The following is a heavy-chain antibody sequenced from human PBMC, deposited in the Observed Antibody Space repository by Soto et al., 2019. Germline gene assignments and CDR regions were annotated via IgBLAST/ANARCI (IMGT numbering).Heavy chain of an antibody. Sequence: QVQLVQSGAEVKKPGASVKVSCKASGYTFTSYYMHWVRQAPGQVLEWMGIINPSGGSTSYAQKFQGRVTMTRDTSTSTDYMELSSLRSEDTAVYYCARGTKLGYCSSTSCTIVDWGQGTLVTVSS. J-gene: IGHJ4*02. CDR1: GYTFTSYY. D-gene: IGHD2-2*01. CDR2: INPSGGST. V-gene: IGHV1-46*01. CDR3: ARGTKLGYCSSTSCTIVD.